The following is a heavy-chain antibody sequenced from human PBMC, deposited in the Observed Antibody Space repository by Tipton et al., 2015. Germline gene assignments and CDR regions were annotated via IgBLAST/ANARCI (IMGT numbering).Heavy chain of an antibody. Sequence: VQLVQSGAEVKKPGSSVKVSCKASGGTFSSYAVSWVRQAPGQGPEWMGGIIPMFGTANYAQKFQARVTITADESTGTAYMELSSLRSEDTAVYYCARGNPEAYFDYWGQGTLVTVSS. V-gene: IGHV1-69*01. CDR2: IIPMFGTA. CDR1: GGTFSSYA. CDR3: ARGNPEAYFDY. J-gene: IGHJ4*02.